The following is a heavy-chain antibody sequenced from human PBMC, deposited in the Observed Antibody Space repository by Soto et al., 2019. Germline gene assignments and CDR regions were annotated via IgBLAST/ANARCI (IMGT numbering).Heavy chain of an antibody. CDR3: TKDMLF. CDR2: IKGDGSVT. Sequence: EVQLVESGGDLVQPGGSLRLSCAASGFTFENTWMHWVRQAPGKGPVWVSRIKGDGSVTQYTDDVKVRFTISRDNAKNTLYLQMNSLRVEDTAVYYCTKDMLFGGQGTLVIVSS. J-gene: IGHJ4*02. V-gene: IGHV3-74*03. CDR1: GFTFENTW. D-gene: IGHD3-10*02.